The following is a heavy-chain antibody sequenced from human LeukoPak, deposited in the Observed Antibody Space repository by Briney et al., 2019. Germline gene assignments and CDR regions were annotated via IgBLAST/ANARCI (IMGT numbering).Heavy chain of an antibody. Sequence: PGGSLRLSCAASGFTFSNYAMSWVRQAPGKGLEWVSAIVGSGSNTYYADSVKGRFTISRDNPKNMLYLQMNSLRAEDTAVYYCAKWGDYDILTGYYDSDYWGQGTLVTVSS. CDR3: AKWGDYDILTGYYDSDY. D-gene: IGHD3-9*01. CDR1: GFTFSNYA. J-gene: IGHJ4*02. V-gene: IGHV3-23*01. CDR2: IVGSGSNT.